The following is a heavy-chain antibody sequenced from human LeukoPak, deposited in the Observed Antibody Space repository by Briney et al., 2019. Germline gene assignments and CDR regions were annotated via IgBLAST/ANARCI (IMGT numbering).Heavy chain of an antibody. J-gene: IGHJ4*02. V-gene: IGHV3-23*01. D-gene: IGHD6-19*01. CDR3: AKLGARIAVAGYYFDY. CDR2: ISGSGGST. CDR1: GFTFSSYA. Sequence: GGSLRLSCAPSGFTFSSYAMSWVRQAPGKGLEWVSAISGSGGSTYYADSVKGRFTISRDNSKNTLYLQMNSLRAEDTAVYYCAKLGARIAVAGYYFDYWGQGTLVTVSS.